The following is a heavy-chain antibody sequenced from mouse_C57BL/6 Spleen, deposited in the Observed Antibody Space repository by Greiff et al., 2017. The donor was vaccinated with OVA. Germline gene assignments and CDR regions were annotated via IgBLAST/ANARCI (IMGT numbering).Heavy chain of an antibody. CDR2: IYPGDGDT. V-gene: IGHV1-80*01. D-gene: IGHD1-1*01. Sequence: VKLKESGAELVKPGASVKISCKASGYAFSSYWMNWVKQRPGKGLEWIGQIYPGDGDTNYNGKFKGKATLTADKSSSTAYMQLSSLTSEDSAVYFCARRVVAHFDYWGQGTTLTVSS. CDR1: GYAFSSYW. J-gene: IGHJ2*01. CDR3: ARRVVAHFDY.